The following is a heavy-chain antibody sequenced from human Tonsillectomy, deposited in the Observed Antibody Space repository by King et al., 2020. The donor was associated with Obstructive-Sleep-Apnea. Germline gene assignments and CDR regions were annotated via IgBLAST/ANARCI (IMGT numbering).Heavy chain of an antibody. CDR1: GYTFTGYY. J-gene: IGHJ3*02. Sequence: QLVQSGAEVKMPGASVKVSCKASGYTFTGYYMHWVRQAPGQGLEWMGWINPNSGGTNYAQKFQGRVTMTRNTSISTAYMELSRLRSDDTAVYHCATLVRDIIITNAFDIWGQGPMVTVSS. CDR3: ATLVRDIIITNAFDI. CDR2: INPNSGGT. D-gene: IGHD3-10*01. V-gene: IGHV1-2*02.